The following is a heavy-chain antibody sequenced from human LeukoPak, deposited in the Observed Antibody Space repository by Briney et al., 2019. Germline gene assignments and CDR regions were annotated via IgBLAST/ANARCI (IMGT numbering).Heavy chain of an antibody. CDR3: AKEEEDYVSGGMDV. CDR2: ISYDGSNK. D-gene: IGHD3-16*01. CDR1: GLTFSSYG. J-gene: IGHJ6*02. Sequence: GGSLRFSCAASGLTFSSYGMHWVRQAPGKGPDWVAVISYDGSNKKYADSVKGRFTISRDKSKNTLYLQMNSLRAEDTTVYNCAKEEEDYVSGGMDVWGQGTTVTVSS. V-gene: IGHV3-30*18.